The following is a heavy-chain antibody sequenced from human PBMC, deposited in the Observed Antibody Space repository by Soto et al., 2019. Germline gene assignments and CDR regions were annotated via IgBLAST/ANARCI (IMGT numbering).Heavy chain of an antibody. V-gene: IGHV3-7*05. CDR1: GLTFSSYW. CDR3: ATESFFRCDH. D-gene: IGHD3-10*01. CDR2: IKQDGTDK. Sequence: GGSLRLSCVASGLTFSSYWMTWVRQAPGKGLEWVTKIKQDGTDKYYVESVRGRFTISRDNAKNSLYLQMDSLRAEDTAVYYCATESFFRCDHWGQGTLVTVSS. J-gene: IGHJ4*02.